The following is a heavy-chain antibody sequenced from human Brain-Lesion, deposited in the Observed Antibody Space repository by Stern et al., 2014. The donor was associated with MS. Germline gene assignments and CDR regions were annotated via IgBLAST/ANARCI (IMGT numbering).Heavy chain of an antibody. V-gene: IGHV1-8*01. Sequence: QVQLMQSGAEVKKPGASVKVSCKASGYTFTSYDINWVRQATGQGLEWMGWMNPNSGNTGYAQKFQGRVTMTRNTSISTAYMELSSLRSEDTAVYYCARVEVVVVPAAIYYYGMDVWGQGTTVTVSS. CDR2: MNPNSGNT. J-gene: IGHJ6*02. D-gene: IGHD2-2*01. CDR1: GYTFTSYD. CDR3: ARVEVVVVPAAIYYYGMDV.